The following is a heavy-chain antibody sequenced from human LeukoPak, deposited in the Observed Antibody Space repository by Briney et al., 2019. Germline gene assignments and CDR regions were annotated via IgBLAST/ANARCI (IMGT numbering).Heavy chain of an antibody. CDR1: GFTFSSYW. CDR3: ARDGLASSGCPDY. V-gene: IGHV3-7*01. Sequence: GGSLRHSCAASGFTFSSYWMSWVRQAPGKGLEWVANIKQDGNEKYYVDSVKGRFTISRDNAKNSLYLQMNSLRAEDTAVYYCARDGLASSGCPDYWGQGALVTVSS. D-gene: IGHD6-25*01. CDR2: IKQDGNEK. J-gene: IGHJ4*02.